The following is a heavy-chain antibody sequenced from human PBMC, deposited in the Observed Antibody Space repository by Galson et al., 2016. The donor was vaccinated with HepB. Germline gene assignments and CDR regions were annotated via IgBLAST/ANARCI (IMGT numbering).Heavy chain of an antibody. V-gene: IGHV3-23*01. J-gene: IGHJ1*01. D-gene: IGHD6-13*01. CDR2: ISSAGTT. CDR1: GFTFNIYA. Sequence: SLRLSCAASGFTFNIYAMSWVRLAPGKGLEWVSSISSAGTTYYADAVKDRFTISRDNSKNTLSLQMNSLRAEDTAVYYCAKDRDSNWYEKYFQHWGQGTLVTVSS. CDR3: AKDRDSNWYEKYFQH.